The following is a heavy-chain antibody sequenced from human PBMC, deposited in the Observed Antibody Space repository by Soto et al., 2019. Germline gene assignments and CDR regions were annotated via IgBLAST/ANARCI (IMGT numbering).Heavy chain of an antibody. CDR3: AKDRAYDTSGWYFDS. D-gene: IGHD6-19*01. Sequence: PGGSLRLSCGASGFTFRDYSMSWVRQAPGKGLEWVSAISASGETTYYAASVKGRSTISRDNSETTLFLQINSLRADDSAIYFCAKDRAYDTSGWYFDSWGPGTLVTVSS. J-gene: IGHJ4*02. CDR1: GFTFRDYS. CDR2: ISASGETT. V-gene: IGHV3-23*01.